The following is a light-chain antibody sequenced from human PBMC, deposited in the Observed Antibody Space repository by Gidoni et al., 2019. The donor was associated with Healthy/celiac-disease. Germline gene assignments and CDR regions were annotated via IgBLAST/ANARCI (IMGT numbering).Light chain of an antibody. V-gene: IGKV4-1*01. CDR3: HQYYSTPGT. J-gene: IGKJ1*01. CDR2: WAS. CDR1: QSVLYSSNNKNY. Sequence: DIVMTQSPDSLAVSLGERATINCKSSQSVLYSSNNKNYLAWYQQKPGQPPKLLIYWASTRESGVPDRFSGSGSGTDVTLTISSLQAEDVAVYYCHQYYSTPGTFGQGTKVEIK.